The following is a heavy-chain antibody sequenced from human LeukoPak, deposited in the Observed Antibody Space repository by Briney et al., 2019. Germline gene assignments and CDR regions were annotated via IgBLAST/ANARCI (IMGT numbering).Heavy chain of an antibody. CDR2: IKHNGGEK. V-gene: IGHV3-7*01. Sequence: PGGSLRLSCVASGFTFTDYFMSWVRQAPGKGLEWVASIKHNGGEKYYVDSVKGRFTISRDNAKNSLYLEMNSLRVEDTAVYYCARETGGFDCWGQGTLVTVSS. CDR3: ARETGGFDC. J-gene: IGHJ4*02. CDR1: GFTFTDYF. D-gene: IGHD1-14*01.